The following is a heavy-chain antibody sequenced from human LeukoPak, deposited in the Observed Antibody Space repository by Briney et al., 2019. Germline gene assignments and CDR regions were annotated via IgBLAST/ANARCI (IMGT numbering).Heavy chain of an antibody. CDR1: GYTFTSYA. D-gene: IGHD6-13*01. CDR3: ARGGSSWYRTNDLDY. Sequence: GASVKVSCKASGYTFTSYAMNWVRQAPGQGLEWMGWINTNTGNPTYAQGFTGRFVFSLDTSVSTAYLQISSLKAEDTAVYYCARGGSSWYRTNDLDYWGQGTLVPVSS. V-gene: IGHV7-4-1*02. J-gene: IGHJ4*02. CDR2: INTNTGNP.